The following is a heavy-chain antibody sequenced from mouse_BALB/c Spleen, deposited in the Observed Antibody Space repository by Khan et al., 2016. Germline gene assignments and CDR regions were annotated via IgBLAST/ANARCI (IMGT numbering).Heavy chain of an antibody. CDR3: ARGRAFDY. V-gene: IGHV3-2*02. Sequence: EVQLQESGPGLVKPSQSLSLTCTVTGYSITSDYAWNWIRQFPGNKLEWMGYISYSGSTSYNPSLKSRISITRDTSKNQFFRQLNSVTTDDTATYYCARGRAFDYWGQGTTLTVSS. J-gene: IGHJ2*01. CDR2: ISYSGST. CDR1: GYSITSDYA. D-gene: IGHD3-3*01.